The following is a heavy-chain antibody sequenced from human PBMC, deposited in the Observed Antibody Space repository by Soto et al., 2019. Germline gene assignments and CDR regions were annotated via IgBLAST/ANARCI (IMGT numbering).Heavy chain of an antibody. Sequence: KPSETLSLTCTVSGGSISSGDYYWSWIRQPPGKGLEWIGYIYYSGSTYYNPSLKSRVTISVDTSKNQFSLKLSSVTAADTAVYYCASELHYDILTGYRGHYFDYWGQGTLVTVSS. J-gene: IGHJ4*02. D-gene: IGHD3-9*01. CDR1: GGSISSGDYY. CDR3: ASELHYDILTGYRGHYFDY. V-gene: IGHV4-30-4*01. CDR2: IYYSGST.